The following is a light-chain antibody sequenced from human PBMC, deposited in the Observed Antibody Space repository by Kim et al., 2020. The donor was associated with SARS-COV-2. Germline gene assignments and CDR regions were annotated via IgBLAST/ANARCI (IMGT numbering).Light chain of an antibody. Sequence: DIVLTQSPATLSLSPGERATLSCRASQSISSFLAWYQQKPGQSPSLVIHDASNRATGIPARFSGSGSGTDFTLTISSLEPEDFAVYYCQHRSNWPLTFGGGTKVDIK. CDR2: DAS. J-gene: IGKJ4*01. CDR1: QSISSF. CDR3: QHRSNWPLT. V-gene: IGKV3-11*01.